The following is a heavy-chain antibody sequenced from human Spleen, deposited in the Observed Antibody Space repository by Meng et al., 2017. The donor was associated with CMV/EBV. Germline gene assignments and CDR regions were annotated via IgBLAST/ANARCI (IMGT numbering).Heavy chain of an antibody. Sequence: TCSVCGDSFSGYYRSWIRQPPGKGLEWSGEINDSGSTNYNPSLKGRVTILIDTAKNQFSLRLSSVTAADTAVYYCARDCTNDVCFFNYWGQGSLVTVSS. J-gene: IGHJ4*02. CDR1: GDSFSGYY. CDR2: INDSGST. CDR3: ARDCTNDVCFFNY. V-gene: IGHV4-34*01. D-gene: IGHD2-8*01.